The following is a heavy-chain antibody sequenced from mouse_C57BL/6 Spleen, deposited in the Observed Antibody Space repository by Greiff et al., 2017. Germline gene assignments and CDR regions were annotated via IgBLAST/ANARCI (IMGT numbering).Heavy chain of an antibody. V-gene: IGHV1-82*01. CDR2: IYPGDGDT. J-gene: IGHJ3*01. D-gene: IGHD2-5*01. CDR3: ASAAHDSNGGFAY. Sequence: VKLMESGPELVKPGASVKISCKASGYAFSSSWMNWVKQRPGKGLEWIGRIYPGDGDTNYNGKFKGKATLTADKSSSTAYMQLRSLTSEDSAVDFCASAAHDSNGGFAYWGQGTLVTVSA. CDR1: GYAFSSSW.